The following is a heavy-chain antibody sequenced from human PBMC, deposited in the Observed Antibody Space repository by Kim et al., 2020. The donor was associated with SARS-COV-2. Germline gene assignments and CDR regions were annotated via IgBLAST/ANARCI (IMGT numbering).Heavy chain of an antibody. J-gene: IGHJ4*02. V-gene: IGHV3-49*02. CDR3: TRYSYGPFDY. Sequence: GKTEDAAPLKGRFTISREDSKSIAYRQMNSLKTEDTAVYYCTRYSYGPFDYWGQGTLVTVSS. D-gene: IGHD5-18*01. CDR2: GKT.